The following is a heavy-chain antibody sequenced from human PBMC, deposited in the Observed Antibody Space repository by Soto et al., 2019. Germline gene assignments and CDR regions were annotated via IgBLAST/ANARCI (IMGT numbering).Heavy chain of an antibody. Sequence: EVQLFESGGGLVQPGGSLRLSCAASGFIFSTYAMNWVRQAPGKGLEWVSAISSSGGSTFYAESVRGRFIISRDNSINTLYLQMSSLRTEDTAVYYCAHPRGYGVFDAVDIWGQGTMVSVSS. J-gene: IGHJ3*02. CDR1: GFIFSTYA. D-gene: IGHD4-17*01. V-gene: IGHV3-23*01. CDR2: ISSSGGST. CDR3: AHPRGYGVFDAVDI.